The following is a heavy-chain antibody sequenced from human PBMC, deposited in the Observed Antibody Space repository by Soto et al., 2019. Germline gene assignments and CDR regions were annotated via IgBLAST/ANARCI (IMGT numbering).Heavy chain of an antibody. D-gene: IGHD1-26*01. J-gene: IGHJ4*02. CDR2: IWYDGSKK. CDR1: GFTFSSSG. V-gene: IGHV3-33*01. CDR3: ASDRFRGTYYLRGVTYFFEE. Sequence: GGSLRLSCAASGFTFSSSGMHWVRQAPGKGLEWVAIIWYDGSKKYYADSVKGRFTISRDNAKNSLYLQMNSLRAEDTAVYYCASDRFRGTYYLRGVTYFFEEWGQGAPVTVSS.